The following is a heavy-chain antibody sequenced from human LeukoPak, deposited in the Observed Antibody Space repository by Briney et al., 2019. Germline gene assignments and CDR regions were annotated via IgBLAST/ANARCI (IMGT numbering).Heavy chain of an antibody. V-gene: IGHV3-43*02. CDR2: ISGDSDYT. D-gene: IGHD3-10*01. J-gene: IGHJ4*02. Sequence: PGGSLRLSCAASGFTFSYYWMGWVRQAPGMGLEWVSLISGDSDYTYYADSVKGRFTISRDNSKNSLYLQMNTLRTEDNALYYCAKGHGSRTGDFEYWGQGTLVTVSS. CDR1: GFTFSYYW. CDR3: AKGHGSRTGDFEY.